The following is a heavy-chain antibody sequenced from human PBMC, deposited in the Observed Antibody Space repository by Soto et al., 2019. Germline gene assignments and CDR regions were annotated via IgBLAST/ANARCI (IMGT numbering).Heavy chain of an antibody. V-gene: IGHV4-39*01. CDR2: IYYSGST. CDR1: GGSISSSSYY. D-gene: IGHD2-15*01. Sequence: PSETLSLTCTVSGGSISSSSYYWGWIRQPPGKGLEWIGSIYYSGSTYYNPSLKSRVTIPVDTSKNQFSLKLSSVTAADTAVYYCARRVVVVGNNWFDPWGQGTLVT. CDR3: ARRVVVVGNNWFDP. J-gene: IGHJ5*02.